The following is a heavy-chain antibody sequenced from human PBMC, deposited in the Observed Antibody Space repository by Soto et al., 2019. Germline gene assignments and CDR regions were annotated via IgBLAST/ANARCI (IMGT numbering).Heavy chain of an antibody. J-gene: IGHJ5*02. CDR2: INHSGST. V-gene: IGHV4-34*01. CDR3: ARANPSVQSFDP. CDR1: GGSFSGYY. D-gene: IGHD1-1*01. Sequence: TLSLTCAVYGGSFSGYYWSWIRQPPGKGLEWIGEINHSGSTNYNPSLKSRVTISVDTSKNQFSLKLSSVTAADTAVYYCARANPSVQSFDPWGQGTLVTVSS.